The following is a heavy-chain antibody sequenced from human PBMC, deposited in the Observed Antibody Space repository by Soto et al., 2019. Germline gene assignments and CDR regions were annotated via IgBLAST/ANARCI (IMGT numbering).Heavy chain of an antibody. V-gene: IGHV4-31*03. CDR3: ERLMHILAGTPRFDY. CDR2: IYYSGIT. J-gene: IGHJ4*02. Sequence: RLCRACPVSGGSISSGGYYWSWIREHPGKGLEWIGYIYYSGITYYNPSLKSRVTISVDTSKNQFSLKLSSVTAADTAVYYCERLMHILAGTPRFDYWGQGTLVTVSS. D-gene: IGHD2-21*01. CDR1: GGSISSGGYY.